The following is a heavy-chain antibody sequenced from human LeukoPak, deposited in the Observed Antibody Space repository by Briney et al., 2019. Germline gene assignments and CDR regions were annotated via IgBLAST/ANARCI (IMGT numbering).Heavy chain of an antibody. J-gene: IGHJ4*02. CDR3: AKDRGSGWSEIDY. Sequence: GGSLRLSCAASGFTFSSYGMHWVRRAPGKGLELVAVISYDGSNKYYADSVKGRFTISRDNSKNTLYLQMNSLRAEDTAVYYCAKDRGSGWSEIDYWGQGTLVTVSS. CDR2: ISYDGSNK. V-gene: IGHV3-30*18. CDR1: GFTFSSYG. D-gene: IGHD6-19*01.